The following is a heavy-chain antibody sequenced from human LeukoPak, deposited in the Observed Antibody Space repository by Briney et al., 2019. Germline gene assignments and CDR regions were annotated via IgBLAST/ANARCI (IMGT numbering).Heavy chain of an antibody. D-gene: IGHD5-24*01. CDR3: ARVRRDGYNYFDY. J-gene: IGHJ4*02. CDR2: IYHSGST. Sequence: SETLSLTCAVSGGSISSGGYSWSWIRQPPGKGLEWIGYIYHSGSTYYNPFLKSRGTISVDRSKNQFSLKLSSVTAADTAVYYCARVRRDGYNYFDYWGQGTLVTVSS. V-gene: IGHV4-30-2*01. CDR1: GGSISSGGYS.